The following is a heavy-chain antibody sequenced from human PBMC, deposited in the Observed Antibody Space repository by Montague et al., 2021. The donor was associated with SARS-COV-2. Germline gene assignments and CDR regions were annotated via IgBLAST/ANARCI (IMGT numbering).Heavy chain of an antibody. CDR3: ARGGRRDFVLRVYDQWYGLDV. CDR1: GDSISNYY. V-gene: IGHV4-59*01. Sequence: SETLSLTCTVSGDSISNYYWSWIRQPPGQGLEWIGYIYYSGSTNYNPSLKSRVTISVDTSKNQFYLKLSSVTVAATAVYYCARGGRRDFVLRVYDQWYGLDVWGQGTTVTVSS. D-gene: IGHD2-8*01. CDR2: IYYSGST. J-gene: IGHJ6*02.